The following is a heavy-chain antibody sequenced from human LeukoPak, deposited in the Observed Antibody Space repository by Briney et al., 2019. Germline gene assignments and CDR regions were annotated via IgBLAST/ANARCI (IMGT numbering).Heavy chain of an antibody. V-gene: IGHV3-7*01. CDR3: ATDPNAGALGS. D-gene: IGHD3-16*01. J-gene: IGHJ4*02. Sequence: GGSLRLSCVAPGFMFSSYWMSWVRQAPGKGLEWVANINHDGSETYYVDSVKGRFTISSDIAKNSLYLQMNSLRVEDTAVYYCATDPNAGALGSWGQGTLVTVSS. CDR1: GFMFSSYW. CDR2: INHDGSET.